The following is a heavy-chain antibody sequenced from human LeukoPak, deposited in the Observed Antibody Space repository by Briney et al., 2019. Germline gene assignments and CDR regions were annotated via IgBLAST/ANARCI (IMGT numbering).Heavy chain of an antibody. V-gene: IGHV1-2*02. J-gene: IGHJ3*02. CDR1: GYTYTGYY. CDR2: INPNSGGT. Sequence: ASVQVSCKASGYTYTGYYMHWVRQAPGQGLEWMGWINPNSGGTNDAQKFQGRVTMTRDTSISTAYMELSRLRSDDTAVYYCARESSSDSNAFDIWGQGTMVTVSS. CDR3: ARESSSDSNAFDI. D-gene: IGHD6-19*01.